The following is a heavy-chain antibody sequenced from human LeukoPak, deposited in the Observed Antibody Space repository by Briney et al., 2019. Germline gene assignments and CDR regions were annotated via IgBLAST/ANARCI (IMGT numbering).Heavy chain of an antibody. CDR2: IYYSGST. Sequence: PSETLSLTCSVSGESISGYYWSWIRQPPGKGLEWIGYIYYSGSTNYNPSLKSRVTTSVDTSKNQFSLNLSSVTTADTAVYYCARGKSSSRGGFDYWGQGTLVTVSS. D-gene: IGHD6-6*01. J-gene: IGHJ4*02. V-gene: IGHV4-59*01. CDR1: GESISGYY. CDR3: ARGKSSSRGGFDY.